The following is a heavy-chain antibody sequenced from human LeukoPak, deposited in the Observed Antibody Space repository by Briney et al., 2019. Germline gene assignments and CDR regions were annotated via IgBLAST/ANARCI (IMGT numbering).Heavy chain of an antibody. V-gene: IGHV1-46*01. D-gene: IGHD3-10*01. Sequence: ASVKVSCKASGYTFTSYYMHWVRQAPGQGLEWMGIINPSGGSTSYAQKFQGRVTMTRDTPTSTVYMELSSLRSEDTAVYYCARVEGGGSYYGSGTPPFDYWGQGTLVTVSS. CDR1: GYTFTSYY. J-gene: IGHJ4*02. CDR3: ARVEGGGSYYGSGTPPFDY. CDR2: INPSGGST.